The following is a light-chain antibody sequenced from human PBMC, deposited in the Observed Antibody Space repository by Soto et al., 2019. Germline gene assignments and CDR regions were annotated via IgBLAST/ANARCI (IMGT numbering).Light chain of an antibody. Sequence: QSALTQPASVSGSPGQSITISCTGTSSDVGSYNLVSWYQQHPGKAPKLMIYEVSKRPSGVSNRFSGSKSGDTASHTIAGLQAEDEADYYCFSYAGSSTFVVFGGGTKLTVL. J-gene: IGLJ2*01. CDR3: FSYAGSSTFVV. CDR2: EVS. CDR1: SSDVGSYNL. V-gene: IGLV2-23*02.